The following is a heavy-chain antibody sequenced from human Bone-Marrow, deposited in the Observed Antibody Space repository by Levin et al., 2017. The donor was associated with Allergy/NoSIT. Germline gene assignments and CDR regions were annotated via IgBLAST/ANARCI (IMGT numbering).Heavy chain of an antibody. CDR2: MNPNSGNT. J-gene: IGHJ6*02. Sequence: GESLKISCKASGYTFTSYDINWVRQATGQGLEWMGWMNPNSGNTGYAQKFQGRVTMTRNTSISTAYMELSSLRSEDTAVYYCARPLKWLRFRGDRYGMDVWGQGTTVTVSS. CDR1: GYTFTSYD. V-gene: IGHV1-8*01. D-gene: IGHD5-12*01. CDR3: ARPLKWLRFRGDRYGMDV.